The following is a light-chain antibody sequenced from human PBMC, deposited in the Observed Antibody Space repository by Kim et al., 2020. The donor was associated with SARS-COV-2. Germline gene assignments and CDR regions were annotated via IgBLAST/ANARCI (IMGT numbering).Light chain of an antibody. CDR1: SSDVGGYNY. J-gene: IGLJ1*01. V-gene: IGLV2-14*03. Sequence: ALTQPASVSGSPGQSITISCTGTSSDVGGYNYVSWYQQHPGKAPKLMIYDVSNRPSGVSNRFSGSKSGNTASLTISGLQAEDEADYYCSSYTSSSTLGVFGTGTKVTVL. CDR2: DVS. CDR3: SSYTSSSTLGV.